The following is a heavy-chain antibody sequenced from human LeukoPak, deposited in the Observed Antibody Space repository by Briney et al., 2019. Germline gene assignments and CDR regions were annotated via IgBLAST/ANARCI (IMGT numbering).Heavy chain of an antibody. J-gene: IGHJ4*02. Sequence: GGSLRLSCAASGFTFNNAWMSWVRQAPGKGLEWVGRIRSKTDGGTTDYTTPVKGRFTISRGDSRNTLYLQMDSLKTDDTAVYYCSTGGAGTWGQGTLVTVSS. CDR1: GFTFNNAW. CDR2: IRSKTDGGTT. V-gene: IGHV3-15*01. CDR3: STGGAGT.